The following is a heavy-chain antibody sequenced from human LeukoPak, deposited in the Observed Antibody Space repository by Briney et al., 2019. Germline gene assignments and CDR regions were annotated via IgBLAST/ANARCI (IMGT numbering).Heavy chain of an antibody. Sequence: SETLSLTCTVSGDSLSGHYWTWIRQPAGKGLVWIGRIYSSGSTNYNPSLQSRITMSIDTSKNQFSLKVNSVTAADTAMYYCAKSSSVYDYWHFDLWGRGTMVTVSS. CDR3: AKSSSVYDYWHFDL. D-gene: IGHD5/OR15-5a*01. CDR1: GDSLSGHY. V-gene: IGHV4-4*07. J-gene: IGHJ2*01. CDR2: IYSSGST.